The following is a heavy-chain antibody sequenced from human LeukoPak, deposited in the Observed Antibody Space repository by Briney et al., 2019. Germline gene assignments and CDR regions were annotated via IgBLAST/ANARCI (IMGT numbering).Heavy chain of an antibody. CDR3: ARAYSNSGWDFSYMDV. CDR2: IYTSGRT. V-gene: IGHV4-4*08. Sequence: PSETLSLTCTVSGGTIDIYYWTWIRQPPGKGLEWIGYIYTSGRTTYNPSLKSRVIMSVDTSKIQFSLKLRSVTAADTALYYCARAYSNSGWDFSYMDVWGKGIMVTVSS. J-gene: IGHJ6*03. CDR1: GGTIDIYY. D-gene: IGHD6-13*01.